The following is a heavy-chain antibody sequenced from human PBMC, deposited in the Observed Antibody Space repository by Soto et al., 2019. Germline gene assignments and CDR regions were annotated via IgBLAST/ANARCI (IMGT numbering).Heavy chain of an antibody. J-gene: IGHJ3*02. D-gene: IGHD6-25*01. Sequence: ASVKVSCKASGYTFTSYGISWVRQAPGQGLEWMGWISAYNGNTNYAQKLQDRVTMTTDTSTSTAYMELRSLRSDDTAVYYCARDGEVGPEQRLERTDAFDIWGQGTMVTVSS. CDR3: ARDGEVGPEQRLERTDAFDI. CDR2: ISAYNGNT. CDR1: GYTFTSYG. V-gene: IGHV1-18*04.